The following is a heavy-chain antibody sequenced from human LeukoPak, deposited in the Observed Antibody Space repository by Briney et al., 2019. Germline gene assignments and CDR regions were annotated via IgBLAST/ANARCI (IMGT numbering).Heavy chain of an antibody. CDR1: GFSLTTSGVG. V-gene: IGHV2-5*02. Sequence: SGPTLVKPTQTLTLTCTFSGFSLTTSGVGVGWIRQPPGKALEWLALIFWDDDKRYSPSLKSRLTITKDTSKNQVVLTMANMDPVDTATYFCAHITYGANTRWGQGTLVTVSS. J-gene: IGHJ4*02. CDR2: IFWDDDK. CDR3: AHITYGANTR. D-gene: IGHD4-17*01.